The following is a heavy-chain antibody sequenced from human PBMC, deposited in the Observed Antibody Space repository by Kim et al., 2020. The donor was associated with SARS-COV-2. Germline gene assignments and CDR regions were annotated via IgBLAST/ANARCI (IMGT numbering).Heavy chain of an antibody. J-gene: IGHJ4*02. CDR2: YI. CDR3: ARNPPTSAPDY. D-gene: IGHD3-10*01. Sequence: YIFYAASLKGRFTSSRDNAKSSLYLQMNSLRAEDTAVYYCARNPPTSAPDYWGQGTLVTVSS. V-gene: IGHV3-21*01.